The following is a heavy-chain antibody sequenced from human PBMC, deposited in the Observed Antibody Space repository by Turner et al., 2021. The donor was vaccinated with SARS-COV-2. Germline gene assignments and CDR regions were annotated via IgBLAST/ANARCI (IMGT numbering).Heavy chain of an antibody. D-gene: IGHD5-18*01. CDR3: AVGGAAGYSYED. J-gene: IGHJ4*02. CDR2: NSKSGSNT. Sequence: QAQLVESGGGLVKPGGSLRLPCAAPGFTFSDYYMSWIRQAPGRGLEWVSYNSKSGSNTPYSDSVKGRFTISKDNAKNSLYLQMNSLKDEDTAVYYCAVGGAAGYSYEDWGQGTVVTVS. V-gene: IGHV3-11*01. CDR1: GFTFSDYY.